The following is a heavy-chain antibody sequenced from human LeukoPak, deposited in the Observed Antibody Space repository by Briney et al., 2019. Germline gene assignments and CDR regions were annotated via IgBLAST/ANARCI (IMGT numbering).Heavy chain of an antibody. CDR1: GFTFSGYS. J-gene: IGHJ4*02. D-gene: IGHD6-13*01. CDR2: ISSSSSYI. Sequence: GGSLRLSCAASGFTFSGYSMNWVRQAPGKGLEWVSSISSSSSYIYYADSVKGRFTISRDNAKNSLYLQMNSLRSEDTAVYYCARDLVAAAGTGYFDYWGQGTLVTVSS. CDR3: ARDLVAAAGTGYFDY. V-gene: IGHV3-21*01.